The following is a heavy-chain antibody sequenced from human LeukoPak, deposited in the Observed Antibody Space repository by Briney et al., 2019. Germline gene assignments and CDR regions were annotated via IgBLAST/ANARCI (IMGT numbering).Heavy chain of an antibody. CDR1: GFTFSSYS. V-gene: IGHV3-48*01. D-gene: IGHD3-22*01. CDR2: ISSSSSNI. J-gene: IGHJ4*02. Sequence: GGSLRLSCAASGFTFSSYSMNWVRQAPGKGLEWVSYISSSSSNIYYADSVKGRFTISRDNAKNSLYLQMNSLRAEDTAVYYCARAGQGGNYDTVGWDYWGQGTLVTVSS. CDR3: ARAGQGGNYDTVGWDY.